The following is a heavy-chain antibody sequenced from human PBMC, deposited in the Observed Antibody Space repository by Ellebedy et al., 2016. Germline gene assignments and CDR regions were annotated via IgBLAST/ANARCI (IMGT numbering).Heavy chain of an antibody. D-gene: IGHD6-25*01. CDR3: AKYERVYGGVYSSGWYVDY. V-gene: IGHV3-23*01. CDR1: GFTFSSYA. CDR2: ISGSGGST. J-gene: IGHJ4*02. Sequence: GESLKISXAASGFTFSSYAMSWVRQAPGKGLEWVSAISGSGGSTYYADSVKGRFTISRDNSKNTLYLQMNSLRAEDTAVYYCAKYERVYGGVYSSGWYVDYWGQGTLVTVSS.